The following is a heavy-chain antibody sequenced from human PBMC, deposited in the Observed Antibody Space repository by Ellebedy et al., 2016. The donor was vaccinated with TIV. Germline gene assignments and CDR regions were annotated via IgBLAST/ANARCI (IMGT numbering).Heavy chain of an antibody. V-gene: IGHV1-18*01. CDR1: GGTFSSYA. CDR3: ARSGYSGYDNYYYYMDV. J-gene: IGHJ6*03. D-gene: IGHD5-12*01. Sequence: ASVKVSCKASGGTFSSYAISWVRQAPGQGLEWMGWISAYNGNTNYAQKLQGRVTMTTDTSTSTAYMELRSLRSDDTAVYYCARSGYSGYDNYYYYMDVWGKGTTVTVSS. CDR2: ISAYNGNT.